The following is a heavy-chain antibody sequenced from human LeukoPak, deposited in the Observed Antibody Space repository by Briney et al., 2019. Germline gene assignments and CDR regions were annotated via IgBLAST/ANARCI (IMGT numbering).Heavy chain of an antibody. CDR3: ARFRSGAVDY. D-gene: IGHD2-15*01. CDR2: IHYSGST. Sequence: SETLSLTCTVSGGSISSYYWSWIRQPPGKGLEWIGYIHYSGSTNYNPSLKSRVTISVDTSKNQFSLKLSSVTAADTAVYYCARFRSGAVDYWGQGTLVTVSS. V-gene: IGHV4-59*01. CDR1: GGSISSYY. J-gene: IGHJ4*02.